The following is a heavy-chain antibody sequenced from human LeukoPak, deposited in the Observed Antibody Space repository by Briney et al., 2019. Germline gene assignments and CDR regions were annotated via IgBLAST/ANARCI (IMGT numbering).Heavy chain of an antibody. D-gene: IGHD4-17*01. V-gene: IGHV3-11*01. CDR3: ARSSDYGDYAIPTGSDY. J-gene: IGHJ4*02. CDR1: GFTFSDYY. Sequence: PGGSLRLSCAASGFTFSDYYMSWIRQAPGKGLEWVSYISSSGSTIYYADSVKGRFTISRDNAKNSLYLQMNSLRAEDTAVYYCARSSDYGDYAIPTGSDYWGQGTPVTVSS. CDR2: ISSSGSTI.